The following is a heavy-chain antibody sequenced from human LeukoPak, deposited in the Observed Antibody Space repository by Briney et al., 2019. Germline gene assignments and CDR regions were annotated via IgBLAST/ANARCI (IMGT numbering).Heavy chain of an antibody. J-gene: IGHJ4*02. V-gene: IGHV3-53*01. CDR1: GFTVSTNY. CDR2: IYSGGST. CDR3: ARVVRMAAGMNYYLDY. D-gene: IGHD6-13*01. Sequence: GGSLRLSCAASGFTVSTNYMSWVRQAPGKGLEWVAVIYSGGSTCYADSVKGRFTISRDSSKNTLYFQMNSLRAEDTAVYYCARVVRMAAGMNYYLDYWGQGTLVTVSS.